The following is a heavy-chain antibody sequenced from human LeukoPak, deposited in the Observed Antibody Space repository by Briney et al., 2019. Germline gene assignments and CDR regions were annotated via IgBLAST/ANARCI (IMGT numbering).Heavy chain of an antibody. V-gene: IGHV3-7*01. J-gene: IGHJ4*02. CDR2: IKQDGSEK. Sequence: GGSLRLSCAASGFTFSSYWMSWVRQAPGKGLEWVANIKQDGSEKYYVDSVKGRFTISRDNAKNSLYLQINSLRAEDTAVYYCARDPYCSGGSCNDYFDYWGQGTLVTVSS. CDR1: GFTFSSYW. CDR3: ARDPYCSGGSCNDYFDY. D-gene: IGHD2-15*01.